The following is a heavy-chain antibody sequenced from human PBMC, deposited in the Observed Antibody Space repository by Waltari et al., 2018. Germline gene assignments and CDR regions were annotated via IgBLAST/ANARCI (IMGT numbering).Heavy chain of an antibody. CDR1: GGSFIGYY. CDR2: IDHRGNT. CDR3: ARQPRIIVTPYYYYMDV. V-gene: IGHV4-34*01. Sequence: QVQLQQWGAGLLKPSETLSLTCAVQGGSFIGYYWGWIRQSSGKGLEWIGEIDHRGNTNYNPSLKRRVTISQDTSRIHFFLKLNSVTAADTAVYYCARQPRIIVTPYYYYMDVWGKGTTVTVSS. D-gene: IGHD3-22*01. J-gene: IGHJ6*03.